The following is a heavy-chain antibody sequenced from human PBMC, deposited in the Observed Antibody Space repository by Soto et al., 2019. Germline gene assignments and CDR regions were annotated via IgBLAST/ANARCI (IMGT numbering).Heavy chain of an antibody. V-gene: IGHV1-69*06. Sequence: PVKVSCKSSGGTFSSYAISWVRQAPGQGLEWMGGIIPIFGTANYAQKFQGRVTITADKSTSTAYMELSSLRSEDTAVYYCARGPAPEVGALAIRGKGTMVTVS. CDR3: ARGPAPEVGALAI. J-gene: IGHJ3*02. CDR2: IIPIFGTA. CDR1: GGTFSSYA. D-gene: IGHD1-26*01.